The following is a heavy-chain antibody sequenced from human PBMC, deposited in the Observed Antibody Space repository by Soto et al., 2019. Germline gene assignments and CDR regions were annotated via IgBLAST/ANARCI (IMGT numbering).Heavy chain of an antibody. CDR3: ARAQFYSGSGRYNNLMFDP. CDR1: GGSISAAGDS. Sequence: PSETLSLTCAVSGGSISAAGDSWSWIRQPPGGGLEWIGYNYHSGTFLYYPSRKTRLTMSLDRSNNQFSLTLNSVTAADTAVSYCARAQFYSGSGRYNNLMFDPWGQGIQVTVSS. D-gene: IGHD3-10*01. J-gene: IGHJ5*02. V-gene: IGHV4-30-2*01. CDR2: NYHSGTF.